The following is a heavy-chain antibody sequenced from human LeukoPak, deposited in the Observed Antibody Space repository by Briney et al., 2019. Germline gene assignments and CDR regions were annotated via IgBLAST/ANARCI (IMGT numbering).Heavy chain of an antibody. V-gene: IGHV1-2*02. J-gene: IGHJ3*02. CDR2: INPNSGGT. D-gene: IGHD3-22*01. CDR1: GYTFTVYY. Sequence: GASVKVSFKASGYTFTVYYMHWVRQAPGQGLEWMGWINPNSGGTNYAQKFQGRVTMTRDTSISTAYMELGRLGSDDTAVYYCAVPPLYYYDSSGYSGDHAFDIWGQGTMVTVSS. CDR3: AVPPLYYYDSSGYSGDHAFDI.